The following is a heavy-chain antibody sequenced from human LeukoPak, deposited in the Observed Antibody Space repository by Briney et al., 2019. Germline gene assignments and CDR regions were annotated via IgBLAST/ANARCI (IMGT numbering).Heavy chain of an antibody. CDR2: VDHTGST. D-gene: IGHD1-1*01. CDR3: ARGRVSSSTWYSTYYYYFYMDV. CDR1: DDSITMYY. J-gene: IGHJ6*03. Sequence: PSETLSLTCSVSDDSITMYYWTWIRQPPGKGLEWIGYVDHTGSTNFNPSLNGRVSISRDTTKNLFSLRLRSVAAADTAVYFCARGRVSSSTWYSTYYYYFYMDVWGKGTTVTVSS. V-gene: IGHV4-59*01.